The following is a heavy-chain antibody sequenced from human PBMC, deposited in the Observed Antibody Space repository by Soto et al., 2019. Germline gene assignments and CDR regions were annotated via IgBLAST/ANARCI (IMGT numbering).Heavy chain of an antibody. D-gene: IGHD6-19*01. CDR2: ISSNGGST. Sequence: GGSLRLSCAASGFTFSSYAMHWVRQAPGKGLEYVSGISSNGGSTYYVDSVKGRFTISRDNSKNTLYLQMGSLRAEDMAVYYCARAIYSSGWYYFDYWGQGTLVTVSS. J-gene: IGHJ4*02. CDR3: ARAIYSSGWYYFDY. CDR1: GFTFSSYA. V-gene: IGHV3-64*02.